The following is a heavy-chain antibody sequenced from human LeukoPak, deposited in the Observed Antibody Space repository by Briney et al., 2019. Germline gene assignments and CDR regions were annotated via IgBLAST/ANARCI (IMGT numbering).Heavy chain of an antibody. V-gene: IGHV3-7*01. CDR1: GFTFSSYW. CDR2: IKPDGSLI. Sequence: GGSLRLSCAASGFTFSSYWMTWVRQGPGKGLEWVANIKPDGSLIYYVDFVKGRFTISRDNAKNSLYLQMNSLRAEDTAVYYCAKWELYSGFYYIDYWGQGTLATVSS. D-gene: IGHD1-26*01. CDR3: AKWELYSGFYYIDY. J-gene: IGHJ4*02.